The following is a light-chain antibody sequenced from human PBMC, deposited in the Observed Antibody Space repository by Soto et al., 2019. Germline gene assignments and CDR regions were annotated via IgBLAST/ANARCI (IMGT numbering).Light chain of an antibody. J-gene: IGKJ1*01. V-gene: IGKV3-20*01. CDR2: GAS. CDR1: QSVSSSY. Sequence: EIVLTQSPGTLSLSPGERATLSCRSSQSVSSSYLAWYQQKPGQAPRLLIFGASRRATGIPDRFIGSGSGTEFILTISRLEPDDFAIYHCHQHGGSPETFGQGTKVDI. CDR3: HQHGGSPET.